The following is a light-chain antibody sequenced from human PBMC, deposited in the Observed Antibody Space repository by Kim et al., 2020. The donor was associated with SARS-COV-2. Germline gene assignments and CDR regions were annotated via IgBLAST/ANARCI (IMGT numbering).Light chain of an antibody. V-gene: IGLV2-11*01. J-gene: IGLJ3*02. CDR3: CSYAGSYTWV. Sequence: PSSATGTSIDVGCYNYVSWYQQHPGKAPKLMIYDVSKRPSGVPDRFSGSKSGNTASLTISGLQAEDEADYYCCSYAGSYTWVFGGGTKLTVL. CDR2: DVS. CDR1: SIDVGCYNY.